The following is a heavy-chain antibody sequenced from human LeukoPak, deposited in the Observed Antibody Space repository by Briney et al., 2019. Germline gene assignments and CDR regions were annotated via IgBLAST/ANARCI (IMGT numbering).Heavy chain of an antibody. CDR1: GGSISNYY. CDR2: IYYSGTT. D-gene: IGHD3-10*01. J-gene: IGHJ4*02. V-gene: IGHV4-59*08. CDR3: ARLGVGSGSLPIDY. Sequence: SETLSLTCTVSGGSISNYYWSWIRQPPGKGLGWIGYIYYSGTTNYNPSLKSRVTISVDTSKNQFSLKLSSVTAADTAVYYCARLGVGSGSLPIDYWGQGTLVTVSS.